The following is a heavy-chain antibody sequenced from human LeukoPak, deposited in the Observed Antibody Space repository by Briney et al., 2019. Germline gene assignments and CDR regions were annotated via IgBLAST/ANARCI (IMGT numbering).Heavy chain of an antibody. CDR2: INPSGGST. J-gene: IGHJ4*02. CDR1: GYTFTSYY. V-gene: IGHV1-46*01. CDR3: AREVPIVVVIRENYFDY. Sequence: ASVKVSCKASGYTFTSYYMHWVRQAPGQGREWMGIINPSGGSTSYAQKFQGRVTMTRDMSTSTVYMELSSLKSEDTAVYYCAREVPIVVVIRENYFDYWGQGTLVTVSS. D-gene: IGHD3-22*01.